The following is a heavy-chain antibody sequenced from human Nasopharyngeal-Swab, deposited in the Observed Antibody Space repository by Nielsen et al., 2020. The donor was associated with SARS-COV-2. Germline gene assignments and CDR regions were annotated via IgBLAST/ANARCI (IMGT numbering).Heavy chain of an antibody. CDR1: GFTFSSYS. CDR3: ARPGMGSGSYFFDY. J-gene: IGHJ4*02. V-gene: IGHV3-33*08. Sequence: LKISCSASGFTFSSYSMNWVRQAPGKGLEWVAVIWYDGSNKYYADSVKGRFTISRDNSKNTLYLQMNSLRAEDTAVYYCARPGMGSGSYFFDYWGQGTLVTVSS. D-gene: IGHD1-26*01. CDR2: IWYDGSNK.